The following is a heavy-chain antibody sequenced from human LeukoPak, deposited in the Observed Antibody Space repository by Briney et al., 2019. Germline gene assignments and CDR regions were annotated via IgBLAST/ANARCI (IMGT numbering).Heavy chain of an antibody. CDR1: GGSFSGYY. D-gene: IGHD3-10*01. CDR3: ARGITMVRGVIGPGNYYMDV. CDR2: INHSGST. V-gene: IGHV4-34*01. Sequence: SSETLSLTCAVYGGSFSGYYWSWIRQPPGKGLEWIGEINHSGSTNYNPSLMSRVTISVDTSKNQFSLKLSSVTAADTAVYYCARGITMVRGVIGPGNYYMDVWGKGTTVTVSS. J-gene: IGHJ6*03.